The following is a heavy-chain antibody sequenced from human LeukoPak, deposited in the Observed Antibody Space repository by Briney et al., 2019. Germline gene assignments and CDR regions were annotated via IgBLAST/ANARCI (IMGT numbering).Heavy chain of an antibody. CDR3: ARGLGDTAMAPDDY. CDR2: INPNSGGT. J-gene: IGHJ4*02. V-gene: IGHV1-2*02. CDR1: GYPLIGRY. D-gene: IGHD5-18*01. Sequence: ASVKVSCKASGYPLIGRYIHWVRQAPGQGLEWMGWINPNSGGTNYAQKFQGRVTMTRDTSISTAYMELSRLRSDDTAVYYCARGLGDTAMAPDDYWGQGTLVTVSS.